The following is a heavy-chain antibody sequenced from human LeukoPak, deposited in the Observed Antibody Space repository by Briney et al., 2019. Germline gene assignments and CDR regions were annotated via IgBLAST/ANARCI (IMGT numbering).Heavy chain of an antibody. J-gene: IGHJ6*03. CDR1: GGSISTSNYY. CDR2: TSYTGST. CDR3: ARGRRELLPYYYYYMDV. Sequence: PSETLSLTCTVSGGSISTSNYYWGWIRQPPGKGLEWIGYTSYTGSTNYNPSLKSRVSISVDTSKNQFSLKLSSVTAADTAVYYCARGRRELLPYYYYYMDVWGKGTTVTVSS. D-gene: IGHD1-26*01. V-gene: IGHV4-61*05.